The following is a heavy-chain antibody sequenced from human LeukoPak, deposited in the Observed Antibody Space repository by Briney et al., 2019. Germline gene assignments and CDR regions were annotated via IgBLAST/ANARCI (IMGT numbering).Heavy chain of an antibody. V-gene: IGHV3-30*18. CDR1: GFTFSSYG. D-gene: IGHD1-20*01. CDR3: AKWAYNYQSFLDY. J-gene: IGHJ4*02. Sequence: GGSLRLSCAASGFTFSSYGMHWVRQAPGKGLEWVAVISYDGSNKYYADSVKGRFTISRDNSKNTLCLQMNSLRAEDTAVYYCAKWAYNYQSFLDYWGQGTLVTVSS. CDR2: ISYDGSNK.